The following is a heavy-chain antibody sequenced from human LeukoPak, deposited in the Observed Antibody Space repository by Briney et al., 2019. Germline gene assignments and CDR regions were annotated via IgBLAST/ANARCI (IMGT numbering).Heavy chain of an antibody. CDR3: ARDRKLGGKIDIVQWLRSPPYWYFNL. V-gene: IGHV1-18*01. CDR2: ISAYNGNT. D-gene: IGHD5-12*01. Sequence: RASVKVSCKASGYTFTSYGISWVRQAPGQGLEWMGWISAYNGNTNYAQKLQGRVTMTTDTSTSTAYMELRSLRSDDTAVYYCARDRKLGGKIDIVQWLRSPPYWYFNLWGRGTLVTVSS. CDR1: GYTFTSYG. J-gene: IGHJ2*01.